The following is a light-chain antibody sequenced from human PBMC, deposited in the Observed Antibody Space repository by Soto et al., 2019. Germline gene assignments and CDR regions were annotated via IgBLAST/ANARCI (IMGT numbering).Light chain of an antibody. CDR1: QSVSSS. CDR2: DAS. V-gene: IGKV3-11*01. Sequence: EVVLTQSPATLSLSPGERATLSCRASQSVSSSLAWYQQKPGQAPRLLIFDASTRATGIPARFSGSGSETDFTLTISSLEPEDFAVYYCQQFSSYPLTFGGGTKGDIK. J-gene: IGKJ4*01. CDR3: QQFSSYPLT.